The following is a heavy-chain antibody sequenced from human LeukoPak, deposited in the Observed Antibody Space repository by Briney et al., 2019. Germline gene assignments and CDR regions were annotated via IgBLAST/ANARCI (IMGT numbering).Heavy chain of an antibody. CDR1: GVSFSGYY. J-gene: IGHJ4*02. CDR2: INHSGST. Sequence: PSETLSLTCAVYGVSFSGYYWSWIRQPPGKGLEWIGEINHSGSTNYNPSLKSRVTISVDTSKNQFSLKLSSVTAADTAVYYCARGGVGTTTNLDYWGQGTLVTVSS. CDR3: ARGGVGTTTNLDY. V-gene: IGHV4-34*01. D-gene: IGHD1-1*01.